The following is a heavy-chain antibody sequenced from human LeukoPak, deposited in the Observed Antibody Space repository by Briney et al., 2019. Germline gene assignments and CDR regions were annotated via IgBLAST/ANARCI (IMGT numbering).Heavy chain of an antibody. D-gene: IGHD3-3*01. CDR1: GYTFTSYD. Sequence: ASVKVSCKASGYTFTSYDINWVRQAPGQGLEWVGGMNPNSGNAGYAQKFQGRVTMRRNTSISTDYMELSRLRSEDTAVYYCARGSRSASITIFGVVIKRYSWFDPWGQGTLVTVSS. CDR2: MNPNSGNA. V-gene: IGHV1-8*01. J-gene: IGHJ5*02. CDR3: ARGSRSASITIFGVVIKRYSWFDP.